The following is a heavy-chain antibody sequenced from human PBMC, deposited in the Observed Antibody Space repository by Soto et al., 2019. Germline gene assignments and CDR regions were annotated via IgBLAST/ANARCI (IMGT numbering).Heavy chain of an antibody. CDR2: ISYDGSNK. J-gene: IGHJ5*02. D-gene: IGHD5-12*01. CDR1: GFTFSSYG. CDR3: AKGCVNSCYDSHWFDP. Sequence: QVQLVESGGGVVQPGRSLRLSCAASGFTFSSYGMHWVRQAPGKGLEWVAVISYDGSNKHYADSVKGRFTISRDNSKTTLYLQLNSLRAEDTAVYYCAKGCVNSCYDSHWFDPWGQGTLVTVSS. V-gene: IGHV3-30*18.